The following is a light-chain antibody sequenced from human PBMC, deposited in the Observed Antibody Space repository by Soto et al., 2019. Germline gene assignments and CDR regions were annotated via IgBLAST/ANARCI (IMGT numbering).Light chain of an antibody. CDR2: GAS. V-gene: IGKV3-15*01. CDR3: QQYNDWPTIT. Sequence: EIVMTQSPATLSVSPGERATLSCRASQSVAGNLAWYQQKPGQAPRLLIYGASTRATGIPARFSGSGSGTAYPHTNSSLQTEDFAVYYCQQYNDWPTITFGQGTRLEIK. CDR1: QSVAGN. J-gene: IGKJ5*01.